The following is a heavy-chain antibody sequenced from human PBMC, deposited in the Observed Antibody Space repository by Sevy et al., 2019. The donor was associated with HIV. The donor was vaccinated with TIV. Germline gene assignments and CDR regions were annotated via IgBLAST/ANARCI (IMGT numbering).Heavy chain of an antibody. D-gene: IGHD3-9*01. V-gene: IGHV3-66*01. CDR3: ARGSRYYDILTGYSDNGMDV. CDR1: GFTFSTYT. J-gene: IGHJ6*02. CDR2: IYSGGST. Sequence: GGSLRLSCAASGFTFSTYTMNWVRQAPGKGLEWVSIIYSGGSTYYADCVKGRFTISRDNSKNTLYLQMNSLRAEDTAVYYCARGSRYYDILTGYSDNGMDVWGQGTTVTVSS.